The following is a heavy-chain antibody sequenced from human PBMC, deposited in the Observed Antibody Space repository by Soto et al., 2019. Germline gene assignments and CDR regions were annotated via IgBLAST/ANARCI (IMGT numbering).Heavy chain of an antibody. Sequence: QVQLVESGGGVVQPGGSLRLSCAASGFTFRNYAMHWVRQAPGKGLECLAVIAYDGSNAYYRDSVKGRFTISKDNSKNKRCLPMYRLRSEDTGVYYCESGDREDILVVVGARPGEYGIDIWGQGTMVTVSS. V-gene: IGHV3-30-3*01. CDR1: GFTFRNYA. CDR2: IAYDGSNA. CDR3: ESGDREDILVVVGARPGEYGIDI. J-gene: IGHJ6*02. D-gene: IGHD2-15*01.